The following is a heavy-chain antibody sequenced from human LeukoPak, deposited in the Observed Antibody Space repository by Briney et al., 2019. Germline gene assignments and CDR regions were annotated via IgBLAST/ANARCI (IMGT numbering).Heavy chain of an antibody. CDR2: IYTSGST. D-gene: IGHD2-21*02. Sequence: PSETLSLTCTVSGGSISSGSYYWSSIRQPAGKGLEWVGRIYTSGSTNYNPSLKSRVIISVDTSKNQFSLKLSSVTAADTAVYYCARGTYCGGDCYFDYWGQGTLVTVSS. J-gene: IGHJ4*02. CDR3: ARGTYCGGDCYFDY. CDR1: GGSISSGSYY. V-gene: IGHV4-61*02.